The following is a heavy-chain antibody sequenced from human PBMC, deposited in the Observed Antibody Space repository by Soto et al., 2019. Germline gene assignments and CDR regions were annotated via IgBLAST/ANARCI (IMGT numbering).Heavy chain of an antibody. CDR2: IWYDGSNK. CDR3: AKGRSYYYYYGVDV. Sequence: GGSLRLSCAASGFTFSDYTMNWVRQAPGKGLEWVAVIWYDGSNKYYVDSVKGRFTISRDNSKNTLYLQMNSLRAEDTALYYCAKGRSYYYYYGVDVWGQGTTVTVSS. J-gene: IGHJ6*02. V-gene: IGHV3-33*06. CDR1: GFTFSDYT.